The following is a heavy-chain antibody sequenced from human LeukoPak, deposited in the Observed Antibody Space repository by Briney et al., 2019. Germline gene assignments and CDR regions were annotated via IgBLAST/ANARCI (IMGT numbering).Heavy chain of an antibody. D-gene: IGHD6-13*01. CDR2: ISSSSSYI. V-gene: IGHV3-21*01. J-gene: IGHJ4*02. CDR1: GFTFSSYS. Sequence: GGSLRLSCAASGFTFSSYSMNWVRRAPGKGLEWVSSISSSSSYIYYADSVKGRFTISRDNAKNSLYLQMNSLRAEDTAVYYCALMGGIAAAGIFDYWGQGTLVTVSS. CDR3: ALMGGIAAAGIFDY.